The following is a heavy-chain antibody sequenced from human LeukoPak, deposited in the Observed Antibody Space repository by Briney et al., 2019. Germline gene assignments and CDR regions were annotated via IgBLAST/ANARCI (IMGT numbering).Heavy chain of an antibody. CDR2: IYASGTT. CDR1: GGALKSYY. CDR3: AIGVDRFGYDYGIDEFFVY. D-gene: IGHD5-18*01. V-gene: IGHV4-4*07. Sequence: SETLSLTCTVSGGALKSYYWHWLGQPAGEGLEWLGHIYASGTTNYNPSLNSRVTMSVDTSKNQFSLRLASVTAADTAVYYCAIGVDRFGYDYGIDEFFVYCGQGTLVTVSS. J-gene: IGHJ4*02.